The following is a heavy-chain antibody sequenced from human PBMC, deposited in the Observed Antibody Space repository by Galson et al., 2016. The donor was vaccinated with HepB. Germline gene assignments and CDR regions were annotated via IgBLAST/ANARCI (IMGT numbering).Heavy chain of an antibody. J-gene: IGHJ4*02. Sequence: SLRLSCAVSGLSINSNYMTWVRQAPGKGLEWVSFLYSSSNTYYAVSVKGRFTFSRDNSKNTLYLQITSLTVEDTAVYYCTRKDVGGVYFYYWGQGTLVTVSS. D-gene: IGHD4-23*01. V-gene: IGHV3-53*01. CDR1: GLSINSNY. CDR3: TRKDVGGVYFYY. CDR2: LYSSSNT.